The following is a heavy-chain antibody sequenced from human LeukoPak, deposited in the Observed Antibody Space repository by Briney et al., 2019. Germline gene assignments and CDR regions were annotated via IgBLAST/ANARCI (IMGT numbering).Heavy chain of an antibody. Sequence: GGSLRLSCAASGFTFSSYAMSWVRQAPGKGLEWVSAISGGGGSTYYADSVKGRFTISRDNSKNTLYLQMNSLRAEDTAVYYCAKAPDCSSTSCYLVPFDYWGQGTLVTVSS. CDR1: GFTFSSYA. D-gene: IGHD2-2*01. CDR3: AKAPDCSSTSCYLVPFDY. J-gene: IGHJ4*02. CDR2: ISGGGGST. V-gene: IGHV3-23*01.